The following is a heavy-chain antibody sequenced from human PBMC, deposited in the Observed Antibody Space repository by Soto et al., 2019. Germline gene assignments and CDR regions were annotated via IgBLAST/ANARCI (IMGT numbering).Heavy chain of an antibody. J-gene: IGHJ6*02. CDR2: IIPIFGTA. CDR1: GGTFSSYA. CDR3: AVYYYGSGTFDYYYYGMDV. V-gene: IGHV1-69*13. Sequence: SVKVSCKASGGTFSSYAISWVRQAPGQGLEWMGGIIPIFGTANYAQKFQGRVTITADESTSTAYMELSSLRSEDTAVYYCAVYYYGSGTFDYYYYGMDVWGQGTTVTVSS. D-gene: IGHD3-10*01.